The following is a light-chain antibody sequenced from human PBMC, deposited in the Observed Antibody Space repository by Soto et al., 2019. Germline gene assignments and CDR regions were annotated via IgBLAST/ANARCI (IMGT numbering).Light chain of an antibody. V-gene: IGKV1-5*03. CDR2: KAS. J-gene: IGKJ1*01. CDR3: QHYNSYSEA. CDR1: QTISSW. Sequence: DIQLTQSPSPLSASVGDRVTITCRASQTISSWLAWYQQKLGKAPKLLIYKASTLKSGVPSRFSGSGSGTEFTLTISSLQPDDFATYYCQHYNSYSEAFGQGTKVDIK.